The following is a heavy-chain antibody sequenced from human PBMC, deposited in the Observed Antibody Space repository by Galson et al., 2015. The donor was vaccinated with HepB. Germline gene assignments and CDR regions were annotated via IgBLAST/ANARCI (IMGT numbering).Heavy chain of an antibody. Sequence: QSGAEVKKPGESLKIPCKASGYTFTSYDINWVRQATGQGLEWMGWMNPNSGNTGYAQKFQGRVTMTRNASISTAYMELSSLRSEDTAVYYCARGIAARPVEVDYWGQGTLVTVSS. D-gene: IGHD6-6*01. CDR2: MNPNSGNT. CDR1: GYTFTSYD. J-gene: IGHJ4*02. CDR3: ARGIAARPVEVDY. V-gene: IGHV1-8*01.